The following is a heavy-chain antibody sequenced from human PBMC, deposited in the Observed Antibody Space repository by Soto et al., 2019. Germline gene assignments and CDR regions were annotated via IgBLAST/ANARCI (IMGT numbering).Heavy chain of an antibody. CDR1: GFTFSSYG. V-gene: IGHV3-48*02. CDR2: ICSSRSNI. CDR3: ARAWIVGAARRVPDAFDI. Sequence: PGGSLRLSCAASGFTFSSYGMHWVRQAPGKGLEWVADICSSRSNIYYADSVKGRFTISRDNAKNSLYLQMSSLRDEDTAVYYCARAWIVGAARRVPDAFDIWGQGTMVTVSS. J-gene: IGHJ3*02. D-gene: IGHD1-26*01.